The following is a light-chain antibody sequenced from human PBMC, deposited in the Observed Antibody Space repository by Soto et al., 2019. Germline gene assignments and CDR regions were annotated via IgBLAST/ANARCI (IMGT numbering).Light chain of an antibody. V-gene: IGKV3-11*01. CDR1: QSVSSN. CDR2: GAS. CDR3: QQRYSWPLT. J-gene: IGKJ4*01. Sequence: EIVLTQSPGTLSLSPGERATLSCRASQSVSSNLAWYQQKPGQAPRLLIYGASTRATGIPARFSGSGSATDFTLTISGLEPEDFAAYYCQQRYSWPLTFGGGTKVDIK.